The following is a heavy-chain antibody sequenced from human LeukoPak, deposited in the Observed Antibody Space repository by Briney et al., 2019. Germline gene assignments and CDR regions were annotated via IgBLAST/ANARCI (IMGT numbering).Heavy chain of an antibody. J-gene: IGHJ3*02. Sequence: PGGSLRLSCAASGFTFSSYGMHWVRQAPGKGLEWVAVISYDGSNKYYADSVKGRFTISRDNSKNTLYLQMNSLRAEDTAVYYCARAGVGYSYGSDAFDIWGQGTMVTVSS. CDR2: ISYDGSNK. D-gene: IGHD5-18*01. V-gene: IGHV3-30*03. CDR3: ARAGVGYSYGSDAFDI. CDR1: GFTFSSYG.